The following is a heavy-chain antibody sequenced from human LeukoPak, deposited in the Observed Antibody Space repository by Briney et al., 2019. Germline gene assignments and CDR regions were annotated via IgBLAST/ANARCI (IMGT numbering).Heavy chain of an antibody. CDR2: SSSSSSTI. CDR1: GFTFSSYS. D-gene: IGHD6-13*01. Sequence: GGSLRLSCAASGFTFSSYSMNWVRQAPGKGLEWVSYSSSSSSTIYYADSVKGRFTISRDNAKNSLYLPMNSLRAEDTAVYYCARDTAPSGWYYFDYWGQGALVTVSS. V-gene: IGHV3-48*01. CDR3: ARDTAPSGWYYFDY. J-gene: IGHJ4*02.